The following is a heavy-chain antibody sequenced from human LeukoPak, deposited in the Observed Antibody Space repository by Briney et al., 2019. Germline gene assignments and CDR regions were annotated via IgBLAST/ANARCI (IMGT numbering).Heavy chain of an antibody. Sequence: SETLSLTCTVSGGSISSYYWSWIRQPAGKGLEWIGRIYTSGSTNYNPSLKSRVTISLDKSKNQFSLKLSSVTAADTAVYYCARDMSGYCSSTSCHPYYYYYMDVWGKGTTVTVSS. D-gene: IGHD2-2*01. CDR1: GGSISSYY. J-gene: IGHJ6*03. CDR3: ARDMSGYCSSTSCHPYYYYYMDV. CDR2: IYTSGST. V-gene: IGHV4-4*07.